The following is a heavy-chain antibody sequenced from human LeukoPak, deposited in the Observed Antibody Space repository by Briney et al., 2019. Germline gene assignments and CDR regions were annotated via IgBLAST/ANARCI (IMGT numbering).Heavy chain of an antibody. CDR1: GYTFSSFG. J-gene: IGHJ4*02. CDR2: ISAYNGNT. CDR3: ARESYCTSPSCSHDY. D-gene: IGHD2-2*01. V-gene: IGHV1-18*01. Sequence: GASVKVSCKPSGYTFSSFGITWVRQAPGQGLEWMGWISAYNGNTNYAQKLQGRVTMTTDTSTSTAYMELRSLRSDDTAVYYCARESYCTSPSCSHDYWGQGTLVTVSS.